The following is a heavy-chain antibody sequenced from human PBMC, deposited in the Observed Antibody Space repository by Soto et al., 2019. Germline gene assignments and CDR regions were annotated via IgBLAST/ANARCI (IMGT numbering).Heavy chain of an antibody. CDR1: GGSISSSNW. D-gene: IGHD6-19*01. CDR3: ARETEAVDGPYGWFDH. J-gene: IGHJ5*02. CDR2: IYHSGST. Sequence: SETLSLTCAVSGGSISSSNWWSWVRQPPGKGLEWIGEIYHSGSTNYNPSLKSRVTISVDKSKNQFSLKLSSVTAADTDVYYCARETEAVDGPYGWFDHWGQGTLVTVSS. V-gene: IGHV4-4*02.